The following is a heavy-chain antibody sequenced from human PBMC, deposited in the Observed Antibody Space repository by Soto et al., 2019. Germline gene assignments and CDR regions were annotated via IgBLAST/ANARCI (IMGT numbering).Heavy chain of an antibody. CDR3: ARAWEYCSGGSCYSDDYMDV. CDR1: GFTFSSYS. V-gene: IGHV3-48*01. D-gene: IGHD2-15*01. CDR2: ISSSSSTI. J-gene: IGHJ6*03. Sequence: ESGGGLVQPGGSLRLSCAASGFTFSSYSMNWVRQAPGKGLEWVSYISSSSSTIYYADSVKGRFTISRDNAKNSLYLQMNSLRAEDTAVYYCARAWEYCSGGSCYSDDYMDVWGKGTTVTVSS.